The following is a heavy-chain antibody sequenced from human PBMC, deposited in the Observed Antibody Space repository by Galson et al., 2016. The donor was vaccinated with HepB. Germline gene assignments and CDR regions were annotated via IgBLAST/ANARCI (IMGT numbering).Heavy chain of an antibody. CDR2: TYFRSRWFN. Sequence: CAISGDSVSSDSAAWNWIRQSPSRGLEWLGRTYFRSRWFNDYAVSVRSRITFKSDTSKNHFSLHLNSVTPDDTAVYFCARGGNGWDVWGQGTTVTVSS. CDR1: GDSVSSDSAA. V-gene: IGHV6-1*01. D-gene: IGHD1-26*01. CDR3: ARGGNGWDV. J-gene: IGHJ6*02.